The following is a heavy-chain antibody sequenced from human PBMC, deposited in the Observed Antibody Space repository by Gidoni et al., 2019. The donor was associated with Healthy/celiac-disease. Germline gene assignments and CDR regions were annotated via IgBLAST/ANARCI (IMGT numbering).Heavy chain of an antibody. CDR3: AKFNWNDVRVHFDL. J-gene: IGHJ4*02. D-gene: IGHD1-1*01. CDR2: ISGSGGAT. V-gene: IGHV3-23*01. CDR1: GFPFSTYA. Sequence: EVQLLESGGGLVQPGGSLRLSCAGSGFPFSTYAIRWVRPAPGKGLGWVSAISGSGGATYYADSVKGRFTISRHNFKNTLYLQMNSLGVDDTAVYYCAKFNWNDVRVHFDLWGQGILVTVSS.